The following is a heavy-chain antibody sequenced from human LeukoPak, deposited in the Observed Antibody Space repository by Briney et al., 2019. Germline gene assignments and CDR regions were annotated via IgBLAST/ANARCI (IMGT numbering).Heavy chain of an antibody. CDR1: GFTFSSYA. CDR3: AKDGSYYYDSSGYSS. CDR2: ISGSGGST. J-gene: IGHJ5*02. V-gene: IGHV3-23*01. D-gene: IGHD3-22*01. Sequence: GSLRLSCAASGFTFSSYAVSWVRQAPGKGLEWVSAISGSGGSTYYADSVKGRFTISRDNSKNTLYLQMNSLRAEDTAVYYCAKDGSYYYDSSGYSSWGQGTLVTVSS.